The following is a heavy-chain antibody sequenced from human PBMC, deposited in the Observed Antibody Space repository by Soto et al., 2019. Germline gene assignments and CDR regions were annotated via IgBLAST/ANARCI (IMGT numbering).Heavy chain of an antibody. D-gene: IGHD5-18*01. CDR3: AKGRDTAMVTRTSKGRYFDY. CDR2: ISGSGGST. V-gene: IGHV3-23*01. CDR1: GFTFNSYA. Sequence: HPGGSLRLSCEASGFTFNSYAMSWVRQAPGEGLEWVSAISGSGGSTYYADSVKGRFTISRDNSKNTLYLQMNSLRAEDTAVYYCAKGRDTAMVTRTSKGRYFDYWGQGTLVTVSS. J-gene: IGHJ4*02.